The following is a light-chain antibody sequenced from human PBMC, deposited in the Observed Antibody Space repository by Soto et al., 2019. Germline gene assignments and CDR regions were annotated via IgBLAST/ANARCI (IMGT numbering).Light chain of an antibody. V-gene: IGLV2-23*01. CDR3: CSYAAYVV. CDR1: SSDVGSYNL. Sequence: QSALTQPASVSGSPGQSITISCTGTSSDVGSYNLVSWYQQHPGKAPKLMIYEGSTRPSGVSNRFSGSKSGNTASLPISGLQAEDEADYSCCSYAAYVVFVGGTKLTVL. J-gene: IGLJ2*01. CDR2: EGS.